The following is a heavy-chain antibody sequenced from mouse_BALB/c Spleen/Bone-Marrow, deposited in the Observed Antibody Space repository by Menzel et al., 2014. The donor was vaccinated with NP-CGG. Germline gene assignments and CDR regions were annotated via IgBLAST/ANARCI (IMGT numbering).Heavy chain of an antibody. Sequence: VQLQQSGPGLVQPSQSLSITCTVSGFSLTSYGVHWVRQSPGRGLEWLGVIWSGGSTDYNAAFISRLSISKDNSKSQVFFKMNSLQANDTAIYYCASTTALYYYAMDYWGQGTSVTVSS. CDR2: IWSGGST. CDR1: GFSLTSYG. J-gene: IGHJ4*01. D-gene: IGHD1-2*01. V-gene: IGHV2-2*02. CDR3: ASTTALYYYAMDY.